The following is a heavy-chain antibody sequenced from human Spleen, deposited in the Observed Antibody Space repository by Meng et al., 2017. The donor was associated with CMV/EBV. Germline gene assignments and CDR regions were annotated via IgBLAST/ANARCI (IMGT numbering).Heavy chain of an antibody. CDR3: ARVDSDFWSGYTFDY. CDR2: INPDNGDT. V-gene: IGHV1-2*02. J-gene: IGHJ4*02. Sequence: ASVKVSCKASGYTFTGYYMHWVRQAPGQGLEWMGWINPDNGDTYYVQKFQGRVTITTDTSINTAYMDLSRLRSDDTAVYYCARVDSDFWSGYTFDYWGQGTLVTVSS. CDR1: GYTFTGYY. D-gene: IGHD3-3*01.